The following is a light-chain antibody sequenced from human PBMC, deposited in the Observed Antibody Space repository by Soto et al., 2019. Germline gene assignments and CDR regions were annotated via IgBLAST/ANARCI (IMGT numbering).Light chain of an antibody. CDR3: QQRSNWPPWT. CDR2: DAS. CDR1: QSVSSY. J-gene: IGKJ1*01. V-gene: IGKV3-11*01. Sequence: EIVLTQSPATLSLSPGERATLSCRASQSVSSYLAWYQQKPGQAPRLLIYDASNRATGIPARFSGSGSGTAFTLTISSLVLEDFAVYYWQQRSNWPPWTFGQGTKVEIK.